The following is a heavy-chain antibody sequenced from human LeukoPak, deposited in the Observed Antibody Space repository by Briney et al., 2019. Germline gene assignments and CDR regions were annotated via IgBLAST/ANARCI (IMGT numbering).Heavy chain of an antibody. CDR3: ARDKGAIAAD. V-gene: IGHV3-20*01. CDR1: GFTFDDYG. Sequence: GGSLRLSCAASGFTFDDYGMSWVRQAPGKGLEWVSGINWNGGSTGHADSVKGRFTISRDNAKNSLYLQMNSLRAEDTALYHCARDKGAIAADWGQGTLVTVSS. J-gene: IGHJ4*02. CDR2: INWNGGST. D-gene: IGHD6-13*01.